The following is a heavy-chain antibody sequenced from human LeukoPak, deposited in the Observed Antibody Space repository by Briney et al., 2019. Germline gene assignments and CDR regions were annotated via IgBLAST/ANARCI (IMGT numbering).Heavy chain of an antibody. V-gene: IGHV1-2*02. Sequence: ASVKVSCKASGYTFTGYYMHWVRQAPGQGLEWMGWINPNSGGTNYAQKFQGRVTMTRDTSISTAYMELSRLRSDDTAVYYCARPLEVAARHAFDIWGQGTMVTVSS. CDR1: GYTFTGYY. J-gene: IGHJ3*02. CDR3: ARPLEVAARHAFDI. CDR2: INPNSGGT. D-gene: IGHD6-6*01.